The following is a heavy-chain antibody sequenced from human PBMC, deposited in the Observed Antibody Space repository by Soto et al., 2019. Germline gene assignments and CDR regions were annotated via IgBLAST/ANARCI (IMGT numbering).Heavy chain of an antibody. D-gene: IGHD3-3*01. CDR2: MNPNSGNT. J-gene: IGHJ6*03. Sequence: ASVKVSCKASGYTFTSYDINWVRQATGQGLEWMGWMNPNSGNTGYAQKFQGRVTMTRNTSISTAYMELSSLRSEDTAVYYCARGPSETNYYYYMDVWGKGTTVTVSS. V-gene: IGHV1-8*01. CDR1: GYTFTSYD. CDR3: ARGPSETNYYYYMDV.